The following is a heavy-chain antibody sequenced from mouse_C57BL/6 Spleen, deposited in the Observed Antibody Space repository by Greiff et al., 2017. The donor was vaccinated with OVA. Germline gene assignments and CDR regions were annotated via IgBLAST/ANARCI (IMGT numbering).Heavy chain of an antibody. CDR2: IDPSDSYT. CDR3: AREGIAY. J-gene: IGHJ3*01. Sequence: QVQLKQPGAELVKPGASVKLSCKASGYTFTSYWMQWVKQRPGRGLEWIGEIDPSDSYTNYNQKFKGKATLTVDTSSSTAYMQLSSLTSEDSAVYYCAREGIAYWGQGTLVTVSA. V-gene: IGHV1-50*01. CDR1: GYTFTSYW.